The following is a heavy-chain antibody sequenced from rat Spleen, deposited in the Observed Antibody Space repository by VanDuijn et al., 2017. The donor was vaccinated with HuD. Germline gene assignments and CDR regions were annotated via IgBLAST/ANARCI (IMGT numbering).Heavy chain of an antibody. Sequence: EVQLVESGGGLVQPGRSLKLSCAASGFTFSDYNMAWVRQAPKKGLEWVATISTSGSTYYRDSVKGRFTISRDNAKSTLYLQMDSLRSEDTATYYCARYGSFDNWFAYWGQGTLVTVSS. CDR3: ARYGSFDNWFAY. CDR1: GFTFSDYN. J-gene: IGHJ3*01. CDR2: ISTSGST. D-gene: IGHD1-12*02. V-gene: IGHV5-7*01.